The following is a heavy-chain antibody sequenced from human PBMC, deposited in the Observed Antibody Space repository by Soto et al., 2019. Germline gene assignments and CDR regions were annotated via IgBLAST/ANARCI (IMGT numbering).Heavy chain of an antibody. D-gene: IGHD3-10*01. Sequence: QVQLQESGPGLVKPSETLSLTCTVPGGSISSYYWTWIRQPPGKGLEWIGFMYNSGSTHYNPSLKSRVTISLDTSKNQFSLNLRSVTAADTAVYYCASMGYHYGSGSYPLDYWGQGTLVTVSS. J-gene: IGHJ4*02. V-gene: IGHV4-59*08. CDR2: MYNSGST. CDR3: ASMGYHYGSGSYPLDY. CDR1: GGSISSYY.